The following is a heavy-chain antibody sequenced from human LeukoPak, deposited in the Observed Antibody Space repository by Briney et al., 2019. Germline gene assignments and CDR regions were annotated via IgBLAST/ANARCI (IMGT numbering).Heavy chain of an antibody. J-gene: IGHJ4*02. Sequence: GGSLRLSCAASGFTFSSYAMSWVRQAPGKGLEWVSAISGSGGGTYYADSVKGRFTISRDNSKNTLYLQMNSLRAEDTAVYYCAKQFTVTSLGRDYWGQGTLVTVSS. D-gene: IGHD4-11*01. CDR1: GFTFSSYA. CDR2: ISGSGGGT. CDR3: AKQFTVTSLGRDY. V-gene: IGHV3-23*01.